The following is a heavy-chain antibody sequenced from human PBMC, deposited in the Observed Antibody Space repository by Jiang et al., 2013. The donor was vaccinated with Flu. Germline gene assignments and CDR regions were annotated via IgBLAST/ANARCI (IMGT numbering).Heavy chain of an antibody. CDR1: GGSVTSHY. CDR2: MYYTGQS. CDR3: ARRDTARVSGFDY. D-gene: IGHD5-18*01. J-gene: IGHJ4*02. Sequence: GLVKPSETLPLTCAVSGGSVTSHYWNWIRQSPGKGLEWIGFMYYTGQSDYNPSLKGRVTISLDTSKNQFSLKLNSMTAADTAIYYCARRDTARVSGFDYWGQGTLVTVSS. V-gene: IGHV4-59*02.